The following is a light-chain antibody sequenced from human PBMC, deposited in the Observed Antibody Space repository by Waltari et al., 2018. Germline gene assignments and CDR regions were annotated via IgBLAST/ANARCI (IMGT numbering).Light chain of an antibody. CDR2: GTS. V-gene: IGKV1-12*01. CDR1: QDIGTR. CDR3: QQGKSFPIT. J-gene: IGKJ3*01. Sequence: DIQMTQSPSPVSASVGDRVTITCRASQDIGTRLAWYQQKPGKAPNLLIYGTSSLQTVVPSRFSGSGSGTEFTLTISSLQPEDFGTYYCQQGKSFPITFGPGTKVEIK.